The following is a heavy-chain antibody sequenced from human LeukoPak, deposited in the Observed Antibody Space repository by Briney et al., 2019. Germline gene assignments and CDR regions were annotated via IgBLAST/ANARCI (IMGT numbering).Heavy chain of an antibody. Sequence: SETLSLTCTVSGGSTNTYCWSWIRQPAEKGLEWIGRIYPGGSTYYNPSLKSRVTISIDKSKNQFSLRLTSVTAADSAVYYCARDRSGYSEYYFDFWGQGSLVTVSS. CDR3: ARDRSGYSEYYFDF. V-gene: IGHV4-4*07. CDR2: IYPGGST. CDR1: GGSTNTYC. J-gene: IGHJ4*02. D-gene: IGHD5-12*01.